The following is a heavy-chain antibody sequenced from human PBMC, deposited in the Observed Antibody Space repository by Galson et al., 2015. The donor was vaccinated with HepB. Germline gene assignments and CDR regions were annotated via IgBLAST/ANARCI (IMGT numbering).Heavy chain of an antibody. J-gene: IGHJ4*02. CDR3: ARDTTRLDY. D-gene: IGHD1-14*01. Sequence: SLRLSCATSGFNFNIYSLHWVRQAPGKGPEWLAIMWYDGSKKYYADSVKGRFTISRDTSNNTLYLQMNSLKDEDTAVYYCARDTTRLDYWGQGTLVTVSS. CDR2: MWYDGSKK. V-gene: IGHV3-33*01. CDR1: GFNFNIYS.